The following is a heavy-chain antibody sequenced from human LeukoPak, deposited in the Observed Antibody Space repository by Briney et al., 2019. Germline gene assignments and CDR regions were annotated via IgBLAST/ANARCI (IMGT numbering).Heavy chain of an antibody. CDR3: ARHHYYGSATYYNDYYYFYYMDV. Sequence: GESLKISCKGSGYSFTSYWIGWVRQMPGKGLEWMGIIYPGDSDTRYSPSFQGQVTISVDKSINTAYLQLSSLKASDTAMYYCARHHYYGSATYYNDYYYFYYMDVWGKGTRSPSP. CDR2: IYPGDSDT. D-gene: IGHD3-10*01. J-gene: IGHJ6*03. V-gene: IGHV5-51*01. CDR1: GYSFTSYW.